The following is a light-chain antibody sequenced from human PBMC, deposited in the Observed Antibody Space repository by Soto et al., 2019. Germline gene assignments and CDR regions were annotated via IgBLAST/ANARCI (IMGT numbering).Light chain of an antibody. CDR3: QAYDSSLSVAV. Sequence: QSVLTQPPSVSGAPGQRVTISCTGSSSNIGAGYDVHWYQQLPGTAHKLLIYGNSNRPSGVPDRLSGSKSGTSASLAITGLQAEDEADYYCQAYDSSLSVAVFGGGTKLTVL. CDR1: SSNIGAGYD. V-gene: IGLV1-40*01. CDR2: GNS. J-gene: IGLJ2*01.